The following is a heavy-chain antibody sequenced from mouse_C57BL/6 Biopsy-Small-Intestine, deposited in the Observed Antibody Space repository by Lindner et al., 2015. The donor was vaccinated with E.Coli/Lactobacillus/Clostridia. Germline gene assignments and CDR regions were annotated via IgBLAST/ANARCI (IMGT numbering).Heavy chain of an antibody. CDR3: ARHEANWASAY. CDR2: ISSGGSYT. J-gene: IGHJ3*01. CDR1: GFTFSSYG. D-gene: IGHD4-1*01. V-gene: IGHV5-6*01. Sequence: VQLQESGGDLVKPGGSLKLSCAASGFTFSSYGMSWVRQTPDKRLEWVATISSGGSYTYYPDSVKGRFTISRDNAKNTLYLQMSSLKSEDTAMYYCARHEANWASAYWGQGTLVTVSA.